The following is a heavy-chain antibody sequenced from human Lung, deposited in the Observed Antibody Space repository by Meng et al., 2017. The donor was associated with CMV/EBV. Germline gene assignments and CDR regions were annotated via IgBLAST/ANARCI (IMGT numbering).Heavy chain of an antibody. D-gene: IGHD6-13*01. CDR3: ARKRIEVEADGRKNKYYNNGTDV. CDR2: MNPNSGNT. Sequence: ASVKVSCKASGYTFTTYDIHWVRQATGQGLEWMGWMNPNSGNTGYAQKFQGRVTLTRVTSISTAYMELSSLTSDDTAVYYCARKRIEVEADGRKNKYYNNGTDVWGQGTTVTVSS. CDR1: GYTFTTYD. J-gene: IGHJ6*02. V-gene: IGHV1-8*01.